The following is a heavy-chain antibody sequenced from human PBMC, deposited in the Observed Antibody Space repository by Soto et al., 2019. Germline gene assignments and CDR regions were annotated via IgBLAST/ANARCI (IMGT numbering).Heavy chain of an antibody. CDR1: GFTLSSFW. CDR2: INQDGSEI. V-gene: IGHV3-7*01. D-gene: IGHD3-10*01. J-gene: IGHJ4*02. CDR3: VRAVASAGSY. Sequence: EVQLVESGGGLVQPGGSLRLSCAASGFTLSSFWMNWVRRAPGKGLEWVANINQDGSEIYYVDSVKGRFTISRDNAKNSLYLQMISLRVEDTAVYYCVRAVASAGSYWGQGTLVTVSS.